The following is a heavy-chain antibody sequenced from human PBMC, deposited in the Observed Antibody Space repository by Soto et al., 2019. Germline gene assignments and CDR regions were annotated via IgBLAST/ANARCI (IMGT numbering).Heavy chain of an antibody. CDR1: GFTFSSYG. Sequence: QVQLVESGGGVVQPGRSLRLSCAASGFTFSSYGMHWVRQAPGKGLEWVAVIWYDGSNKYYADSVKGRFTISRDNSKNTLYQQMNSLRAEDTAVYYCARGYEVLRIAAAAGDVLDYWGQGTLVPVST. CDR3: ARGYEVLRIAAAAGDVLDY. V-gene: IGHV3-33*01. CDR2: IWYDGSNK. D-gene: IGHD6-13*01. J-gene: IGHJ4*02.